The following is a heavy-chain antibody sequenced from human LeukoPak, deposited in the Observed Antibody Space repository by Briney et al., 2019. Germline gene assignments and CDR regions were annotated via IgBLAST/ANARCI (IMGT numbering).Heavy chain of an antibody. V-gene: IGHV1-8*02. CDR3: ARGSISFDY. CDR2: INPNSGNT. D-gene: IGHD6-6*01. CDR1: GYTFTGYY. J-gene: IGHJ4*02. Sequence: ASVKVSCKASGYTFTGYYMHWVRQAPGQGLEWMGWINPNSGNTGYAQKFQGRVTMTRNTSISTAYMELSSLRSEDTAVYYCARGSISFDYWGQGTLVTVSS.